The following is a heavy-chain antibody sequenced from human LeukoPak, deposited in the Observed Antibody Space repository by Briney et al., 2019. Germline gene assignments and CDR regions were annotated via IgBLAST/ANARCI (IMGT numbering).Heavy chain of an antibody. CDR3: ARDGRYYYDSSGYLDY. CDR2: IKQDGSEK. D-gene: IGHD3-22*01. J-gene: IGHJ4*02. V-gene: IGHV3-7*01. CDR1: GFTFSSYW. Sequence: GGSLRLSCAASGFTFSSYWMSLVRQAPGKGLEWVANIKQDGSEKYYVDSVKGRFTISRDNAKNSLYLQMNSLRAEDTAVYYCARDGRYYYDSSGYLDYWGQGTLVTVSS.